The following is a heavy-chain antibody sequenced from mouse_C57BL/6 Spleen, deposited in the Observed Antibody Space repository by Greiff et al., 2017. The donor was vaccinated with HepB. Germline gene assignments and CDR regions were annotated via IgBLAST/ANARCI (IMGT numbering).Heavy chain of an antibody. CDR1: GFNINNYY. V-gene: IGHV14-3*01. CDR3: ARTAEVDTRRYFDV. J-gene: IGHJ1*03. D-gene: IGHD1-1*01. CDR2: IDPANGNT. Sequence: VQLQQSVAELVKPGASVKLSCTASGFNINNYYMHWVKQRPEQGLEWIGRIDPANGNTKYAQKFQGKATMTADTSSNTAYLQLSSLTSEDTAIYYRARTAEVDTRRYFDVWGTGTTLTVSS.